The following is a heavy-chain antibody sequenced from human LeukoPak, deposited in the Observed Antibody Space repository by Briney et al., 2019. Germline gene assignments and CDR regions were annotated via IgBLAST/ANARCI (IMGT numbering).Heavy chain of an antibody. CDR1: RFTICSYW. CDR3: ARVVDTAMVYDY. J-gene: IGHJ4*02. CDR2: INSDGSST. V-gene: IGHV3-74*01. D-gene: IGHD5-18*01. Sequence: GTLSLSSAASRFTICSYWMHWERTAPGLGLVWVSRINSDGSSTRYADSVKGRFTISRDNAKNTLYLQMNSLRAEDTAVYYCARVVDTAMVYDYWGQGTLVTVSS.